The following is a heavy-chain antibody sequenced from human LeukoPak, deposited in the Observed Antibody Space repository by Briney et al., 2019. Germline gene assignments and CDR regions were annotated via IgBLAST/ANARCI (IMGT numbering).Heavy chain of an antibody. V-gene: IGHV1-2*04. CDR1: GYTFTDYY. D-gene: IGHD3-10*01. CDR3: ARGTQGYYYYGMDL. CDR2: INPNSGDT. J-gene: IGHJ6*02. Sequence: GASVKVSCKASGYTFTDYYIHWVRQAPGQGLEWMGWINPNSGDTKYAQKFQGWATMTRDTSITTAYIELSRLTSDDTAVYSCARGTQGYYYYGMDLWGQGTTVTVSS.